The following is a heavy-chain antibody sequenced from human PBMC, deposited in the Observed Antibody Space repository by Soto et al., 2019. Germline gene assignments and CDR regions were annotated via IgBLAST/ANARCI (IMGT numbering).Heavy chain of an antibody. J-gene: IGHJ3*02. V-gene: IGHV4-39*01. Sequence: QLQLQESGPGLVKPSETLSLTCTVSGGSISSSSYYWGWIRQPPGKGLEWIGSIYYSGSTYYNPSLKSRVTISVDTSKNQFSLKLSSVTAADTAVYYCARTDQNIVATIWSSAFDIWGQGTMVTVSS. CDR1: GGSISSSSYY. CDR2: IYYSGST. D-gene: IGHD5-12*01. CDR3: ARTDQNIVATIWSSAFDI.